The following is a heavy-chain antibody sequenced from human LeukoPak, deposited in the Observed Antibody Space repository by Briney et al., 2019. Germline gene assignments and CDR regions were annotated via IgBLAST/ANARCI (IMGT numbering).Heavy chain of an antibody. V-gene: IGHV4-30-2*01. CDR3: AREGEPYGFDY. Sequence: SETLSLIRAVSGGSISSGTYSWSWIRQPPGKGLEWIGYVYHNGNLYYNPSLKSRVTISVDRSKNQFSLNLKFVTAADTAVYYCAREGEPYGFDYWGQGALVTVSS. CDR2: VYHNGNL. J-gene: IGHJ4*02. D-gene: IGHD3-10*01. CDR1: GGSISSGTYS.